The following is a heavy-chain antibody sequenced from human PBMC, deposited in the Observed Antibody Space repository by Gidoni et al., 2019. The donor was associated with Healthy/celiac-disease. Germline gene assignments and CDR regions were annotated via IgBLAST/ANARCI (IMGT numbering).Heavy chain of an antibody. Sequence: EVQLVESGGGLVQPGGSLRLSCAASDFTFSSYWMSWVRQAPGKGLGWVANIKQDGSEKYYVDSVKGRFTISRDNAKNSLYLQMNSLRAEDTAVYYCASATYYYDSSGYLGYYFDYWGQGTLVTVSS. CDR2: IKQDGSEK. J-gene: IGHJ4*02. D-gene: IGHD3-22*01. CDR1: DFTFSSYW. V-gene: IGHV3-7*01. CDR3: ASATYYYDSSGYLGYYFDY.